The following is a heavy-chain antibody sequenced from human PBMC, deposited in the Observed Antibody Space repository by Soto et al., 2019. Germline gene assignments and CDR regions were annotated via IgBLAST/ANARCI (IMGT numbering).Heavy chain of an antibody. CDR1: GFSLTTGGLG. CDR2: IYWNDDR. V-gene: IGHV2-5*01. CDR3: GHRRESYDYSGLDV. Sequence: QITLKESGPTLVKPTQTLTLTCTFSGFSLTTGGLGVVWIRQPPGKALEWLGVIYWNDDRRYNPSLRNRLTLTKDTSKHQVVLTITNVDPVDTATYYCGHRRESYDYSGLDVWGQGTTVTVSS. D-gene: IGHD2-2*01. J-gene: IGHJ6*02.